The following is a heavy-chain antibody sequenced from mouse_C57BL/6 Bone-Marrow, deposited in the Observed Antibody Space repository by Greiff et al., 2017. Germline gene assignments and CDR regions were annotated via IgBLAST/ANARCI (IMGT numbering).Heavy chain of an antibody. J-gene: IGHJ2*01. CDR3: ARQVSYSNYDYLDY. Sequence: EVKLVESGGDLVKPGGSLKLSCAASGFTFSSYGMSWVRQTPDKRLEWVATISSGGSYTYYPDSVKGRFTISRDNAKNTLYLQMSSLKSEDTAMYYCARQVSYSNYDYLDYWGQGTTLTVSS. V-gene: IGHV5-6*01. D-gene: IGHD2-5*01. CDR1: GFTFSSYG. CDR2: ISSGGSYT.